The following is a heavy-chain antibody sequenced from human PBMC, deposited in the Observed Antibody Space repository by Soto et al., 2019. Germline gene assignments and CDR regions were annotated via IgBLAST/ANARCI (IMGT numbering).Heavy chain of an antibody. CDR1: GGTFSSYA. CDR2: IIPIFGTA. D-gene: IGHD4-17*01. V-gene: IGHV1-69*13. Sequence: SVKVSCKASGGTFSSYAISWVRQAPGQGLEWMGGIIPIFGTANYAQKFQGRVTITADESTSTAYMELSSLRSEDTAVYYCACLYGDYYQYNFDYRGQGTLVTVS. J-gene: IGHJ4*02. CDR3: ACLYGDYYQYNFDY.